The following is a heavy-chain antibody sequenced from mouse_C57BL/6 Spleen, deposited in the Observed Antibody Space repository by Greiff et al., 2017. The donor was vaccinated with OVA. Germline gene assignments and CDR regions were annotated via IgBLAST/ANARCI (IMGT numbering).Heavy chain of an antibody. D-gene: IGHD2-10*01. CDR1: GYTFTSYW. CDR3: ATYYGNYPWFAY. V-gene: IGHV1-53*01. CDR2: INPSNGGT. J-gene: IGHJ3*01. Sequence: QVQLQQSGTELVKPGASVKLSCKASGYTFTSYWMHWVKQRPGQGLEWIGNINPSNGGTDYNEKFKSKATLTVDKSSSTAYMQLSSLTSEDSAVYYCATYYGNYPWFAYWGQGTLVTVSA.